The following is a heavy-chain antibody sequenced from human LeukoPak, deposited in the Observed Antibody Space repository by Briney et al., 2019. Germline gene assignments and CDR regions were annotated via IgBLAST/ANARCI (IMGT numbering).Heavy chain of an antibody. CDR2: ISGSGGST. J-gene: IGHJ5*02. D-gene: IGHD4-17*01. V-gene: IGHV3-23*01. Sequence: GGSLRLSCAASGFTFSSYAMSWVRQAPGKGLEWVSAISGSGGSTYYADSVKGRFTISRDNSKNTLYLQMNSLRAEDTAVYYCASFPLLGWATVTTSWFDPWGQGTLVSVSS. CDR3: ASFPLLGWATVTTSWFDP. CDR1: GFTFSSYA.